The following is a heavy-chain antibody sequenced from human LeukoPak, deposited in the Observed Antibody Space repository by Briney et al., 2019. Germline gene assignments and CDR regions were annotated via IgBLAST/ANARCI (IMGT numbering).Heavy chain of an antibody. CDR3: ARVPYYYDSSGYYPLQLYYFDY. V-gene: IGHV4-31*03. CDR2: IYYSGST. J-gene: IGHJ4*02. CDR1: GGSISSGGYY. Sequence: PSQTLSLTYTVSGGSISSGGYYWSWIRQHPGKGLEWIGYIYYSGSTYYNPSLKSRVTISVDTSKNQFSLKLSSVTAADTAVYYCARVPYYYDSSGYYPLQLYYFDYWGQGTLVTVSS. D-gene: IGHD3-22*01.